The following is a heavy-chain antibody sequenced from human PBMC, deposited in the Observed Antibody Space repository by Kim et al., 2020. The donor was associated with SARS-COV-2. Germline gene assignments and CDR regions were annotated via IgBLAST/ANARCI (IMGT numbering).Heavy chain of an antibody. CDR3: ARVAMGIAAAGTARFDP. J-gene: IGHJ5*02. V-gene: IGHV1-46*01. CDR2: INPSGGST. D-gene: IGHD6-13*01. Sequence: ASVKVSCKASGYTFTSYYMHWVRQAPGQGLEWMGIINPSGGSTSYAQKFQGRVTMTRDTSTSTVYMELSSLRSEDTAVYYCARVAMGIAAAGTARFDPWGQATLVTVSS. CDR1: GYTFTSYY.